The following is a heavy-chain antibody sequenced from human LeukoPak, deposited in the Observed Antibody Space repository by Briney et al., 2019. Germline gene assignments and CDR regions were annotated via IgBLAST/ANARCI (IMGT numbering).Heavy chain of an antibody. CDR3: AKKLTGDY. CDR2: ISGSGATT. Sequence: PGGSLRLSCAASGFTFSSYAMSWVRQAPGKGLEWVSAISGSGATTYYADSVKGRFIISRDNSKNTLYLQMNSLRAEDSAVYYCAKKLTGDYWGQGTLVTVSS. V-gene: IGHV3-23*01. J-gene: IGHJ4*02. CDR1: GFTFSSYA. D-gene: IGHD7-27*01.